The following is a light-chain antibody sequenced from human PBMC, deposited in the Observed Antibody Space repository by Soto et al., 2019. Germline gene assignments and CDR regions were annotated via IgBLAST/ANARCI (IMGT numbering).Light chain of an antibody. CDR3: QQYNTYSYT. V-gene: IGKV1-5*03. CDR1: QSIGNW. J-gene: IGKJ2*01. Sequence: DIQMTQSPSTLSASVGDRVTITCRASQSIGNWLAWYQQKPGKAPKLLIYRASSLETGVPSRFSGSGSGTEFTLTISSLQPDDLATYYCQQYNTYSYTFGQGTKLEIK. CDR2: RAS.